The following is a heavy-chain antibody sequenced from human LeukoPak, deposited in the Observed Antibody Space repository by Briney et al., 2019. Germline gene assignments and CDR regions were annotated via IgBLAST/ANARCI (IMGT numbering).Heavy chain of an antibody. CDR3: ARGPYDYVWGSHREGAFDI. CDR1: GGTFSSYA. D-gene: IGHD3-16*01. CDR2: IIPIFGTA. J-gene: IGHJ3*02. Sequence: ASVKVSCKASGGTFSSYAISWVRQAPGQGLELMLAIIPIFGTANYAQKFQGGVTITTDESTSTAYMELSSLRSEDTAVYYCARGPYDYVWGSHREGAFDIWGQGTMVTVSS. V-gene: IGHV1-69*05.